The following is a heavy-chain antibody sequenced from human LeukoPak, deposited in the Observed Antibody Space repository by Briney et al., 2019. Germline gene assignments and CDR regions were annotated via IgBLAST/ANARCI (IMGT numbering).Heavy chain of an antibody. J-gene: IGHJ4*02. CDR2: IYSGGST. Sequence: GGSLRLSCAASGFTVSSNYITWVRQAPGKGLEWVSVIYSGGSTYYVDSVKGRFTLSRDNSKNTLYLQMNSLRAEDTAVYYCARGTIRGAPIDYWGQGTLVTVSS. V-gene: IGHV3-53*01. CDR3: ARGTIRGAPIDY. CDR1: GFTVSSNY. D-gene: IGHD3-10*01.